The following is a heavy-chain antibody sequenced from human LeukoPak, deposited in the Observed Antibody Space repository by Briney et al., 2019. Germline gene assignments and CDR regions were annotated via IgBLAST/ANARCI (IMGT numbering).Heavy chain of an antibody. CDR1: GGSISSYY. J-gene: IGHJ4*02. Sequence: SETLSLTCTVSGGSISSYYWSWIRQPPGKGLECIGYIYYSGSNNYNPSLKSRVTISVDTSKTQFSLKLSSVTAADTAVYYCARIGHEDYYFDYWGQGTLVTVSS. CDR3: ARIGHEDYYFDY. CDR2: IYYSGSN. V-gene: IGHV4-59*01.